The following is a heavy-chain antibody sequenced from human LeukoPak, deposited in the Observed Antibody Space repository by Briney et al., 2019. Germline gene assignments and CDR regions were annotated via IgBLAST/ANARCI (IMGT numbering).Heavy chain of an antibody. D-gene: IGHD3-10*01. J-gene: IGHJ3*02. CDR2: IYYSGST. CDR1: GGSISRYY. Sequence: SETLSLTCTVSGGSISRYYWSWIRQPPGKGLEWIGYIYYSGSTNYNPSLKSRVTISVDTSKNQFSLKLSSVTAADTAVYYCASYGDDAFDIWGQGTMVTVSS. V-gene: IGHV4-59*01. CDR3: ASYGDDAFDI.